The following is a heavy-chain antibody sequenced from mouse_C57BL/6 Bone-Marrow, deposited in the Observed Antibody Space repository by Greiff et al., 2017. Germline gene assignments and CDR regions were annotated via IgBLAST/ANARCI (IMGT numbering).Heavy chain of an antibody. CDR1: GYSFTGYY. D-gene: IGHD1-1*01. J-gene: IGHJ1*03. V-gene: IGHV1-42*01. Sequence: VQLQQSGPELVKPGASVKISCKASGYSFTGYYMNWVKQSPEKSLEWIGEINPSTGGTTYNQKFKAKATLTVDKSSSTAYMQLKSLTSEDSAVYYCASYYYGSSYEYFDVWGTGTTVTVSS. CDR3: ASYYYGSSYEYFDV. CDR2: INPSTGGT.